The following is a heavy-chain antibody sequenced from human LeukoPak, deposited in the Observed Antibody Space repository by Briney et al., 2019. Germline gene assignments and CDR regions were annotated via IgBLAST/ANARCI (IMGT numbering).Heavy chain of an antibody. D-gene: IGHD1-26*01. V-gene: IGHV3-30*02. CDR3: AKADSGTTAVLYYDYYMDV. J-gene: IGHJ6*03. CDR2: IRFDGSNK. Sequence: GGSLRLSCEASGSTFSNYGIHWVRQAPGKGLDWVAFIRFDGSNKYYADSVKGRFTISRDNYKNTLSLQINSLRAEDTAVYYCAKADSGTTAVLYYDYYMDVWGKGTTVTVSS. CDR1: GSTFSNYG.